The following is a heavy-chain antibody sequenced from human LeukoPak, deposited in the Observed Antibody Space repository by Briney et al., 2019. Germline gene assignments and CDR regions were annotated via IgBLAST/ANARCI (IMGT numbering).Heavy chain of an antibody. CDR1: GFTFNTYS. CDR2: INI. CDR3: ANHFACGSTSCPPFDS. D-gene: IGHD2-2*01. Sequence: GGSLRLSCAASGFTFNTYSMNWVRQAPGKGLEWVSSINIYYSDSVEGRFTISRDNAKNSLYLQMNSLRVEDTAVYYCANHFACGSTSCPPFDSWGQGTLVTVSS. V-gene: IGHV3-21*01. J-gene: IGHJ4*02.